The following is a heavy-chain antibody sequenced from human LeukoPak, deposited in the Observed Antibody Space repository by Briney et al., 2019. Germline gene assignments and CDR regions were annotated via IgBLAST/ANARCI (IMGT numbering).Heavy chain of an antibody. CDR1: GYSISSGYY. V-gene: IGHV4-38-2*02. Sequence: KPSETLSLTCTVSGYSISSGYYWGWIRQPPGKGLEWIGSIYHSGSTYYNPSLKSRVTISVDTSKNQFSLKLSSVTAADTAVYYCARGRGFWGYYYYYMDVWGKGTTVTVSS. D-gene: IGHD3-16*01. J-gene: IGHJ6*03. CDR2: IYHSGST. CDR3: ARGRGFWGYYYYYMDV.